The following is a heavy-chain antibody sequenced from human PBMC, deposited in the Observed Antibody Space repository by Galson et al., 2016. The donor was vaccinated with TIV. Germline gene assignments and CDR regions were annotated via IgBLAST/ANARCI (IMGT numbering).Heavy chain of an antibody. CDR1: GYTFDDYG. V-gene: IGHV3-20*04. D-gene: IGHD1-1*01. Sequence: LRLSCAASGYTFDDYGMSWVRQAPGKGLEWVSGINWNGGSTGYADSVQGRFTISRDDAKNSLYLQMNGLRAEDTAFYYCVRDYQLADYWGQGTLVIVSS. CDR3: VRDYQLADY. J-gene: IGHJ4*02. CDR2: INWNGGST.